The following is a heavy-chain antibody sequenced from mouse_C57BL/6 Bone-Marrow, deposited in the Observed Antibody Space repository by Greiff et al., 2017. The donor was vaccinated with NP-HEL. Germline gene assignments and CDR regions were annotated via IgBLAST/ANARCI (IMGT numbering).Heavy chain of an antibody. CDR1: GFTFSSYA. CDR3: TRDKIRITVRYWYFDV. V-gene: IGHV5-9-1*02. J-gene: IGHJ1*03. D-gene: IGHD2-4*01. CDR2: ISSGGDYI. Sequence: DVKLQESGEGLVKPGGSLKLSCAASGFTFSSYAMSWVRQTPEKRLEWVAYISSGGDYIYYADTVKGRFTISRDNARNTLYLQMSSLKSEDTAMYYCTRDKIRITVRYWYFDVWGTGTTVTVSS.